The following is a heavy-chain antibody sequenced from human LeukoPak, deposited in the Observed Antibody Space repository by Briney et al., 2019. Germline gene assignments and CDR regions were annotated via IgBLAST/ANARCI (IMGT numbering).Heavy chain of an antibody. J-gene: IGHJ5*02. CDR3: ARVEEMATINWFDP. CDR2: IYYSGST. V-gene: IGHV4-39*07. D-gene: IGHD5-24*01. Sequence: SETLSLTCTVSGGSISSSSYYWGWIRQPPGKGLEWIGSIYYSGSTYYNPSLKSRVTISVDTSKNQFSLKLSSVTAADTAVYYCARVEEMATINWFDPWGQGTLVTVSS. CDR1: GGSISSSSYY.